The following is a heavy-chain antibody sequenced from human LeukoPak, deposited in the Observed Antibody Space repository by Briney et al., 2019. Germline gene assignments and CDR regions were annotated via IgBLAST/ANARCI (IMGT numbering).Heavy chain of an antibody. CDR2: ISAYNGNT. V-gene: IGHV1-18*04. Sequence: ASVKVSCKASGYTFTSYGISWVRQAPGQGLEWMGWISAYNGNTNYAQKLQGRVTMTTDTSTSTACMELRSLRSDDTAVYYCAREKTGPMVRGVTLDYWGQGTLVTVSS. CDR1: GYTFTSYG. CDR3: AREKTGPMVRGVTLDY. J-gene: IGHJ4*02. D-gene: IGHD3-10*01.